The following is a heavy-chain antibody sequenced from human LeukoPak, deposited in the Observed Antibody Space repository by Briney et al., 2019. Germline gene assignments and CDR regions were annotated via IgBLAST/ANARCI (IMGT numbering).Heavy chain of an antibody. Sequence: GGSLRLSCAASGFTFSSYAMHWVRQAPGKGLEWVAVISYDGSNKYYADSVKGRFTISRDNSKNTLYLQMNSLRAEDTAVYYCARGKVSAAYWGQGTLVTVSS. CDR1: GFTFSSYA. J-gene: IGHJ4*02. D-gene: IGHD2-21*02. CDR3: ARGKVSAAY. V-gene: IGHV3-30-3*01. CDR2: ISYDGSNK.